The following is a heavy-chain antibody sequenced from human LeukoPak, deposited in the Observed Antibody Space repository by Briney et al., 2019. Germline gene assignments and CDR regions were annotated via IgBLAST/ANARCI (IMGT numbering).Heavy chain of an antibody. CDR3: ARRRVYRPFDY. V-gene: IGHV4-39*01. D-gene: IGHD5/OR15-5a*01. CDR1: GGSISSDNYF. CDR2: VDYSGRT. J-gene: IGHJ4*02. Sequence: PSETLSLTCTVSGGSISSDNYFWGWIRQPPGKGLEWITNVDYSGRTFYNASLESRVTISVDTSKNQFSLKLNSVTAADTAVYYCARRRVYRPFDYWGQGTLVIVSS.